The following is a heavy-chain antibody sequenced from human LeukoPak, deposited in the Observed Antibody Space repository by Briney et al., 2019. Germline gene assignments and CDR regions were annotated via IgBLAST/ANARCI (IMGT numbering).Heavy chain of an antibody. D-gene: IGHD3-22*01. J-gene: IGHJ3*02. CDR3: ARAPRDHDSSGYYPPSDAFDI. CDR2: INHSGST. CDR1: GGSFSGYY. Sequence: SETLSLTCAVYGGSFSGYYWSWIRQPPGKGLEWIGEINHSGSTNYNPSLKSRVTISVDTSKNQFSLKLSSVAAADTAVYYCARAPRDHDSSGYYPPSDAFDIWGQGTMVTVSS. V-gene: IGHV4-34*01.